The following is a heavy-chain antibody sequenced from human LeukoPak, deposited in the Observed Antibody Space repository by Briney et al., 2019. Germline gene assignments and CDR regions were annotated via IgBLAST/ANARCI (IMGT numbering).Heavy chain of an antibody. CDR1: GYTFTGYY. CDR2: INPNSGGT. CDR3: ARDWGIAARRAKSDFDY. V-gene: IGHV1-2*02. D-gene: IGHD6-6*01. Sequence: ASVKVSCKASGYTFTGYYMHWVRQAPGQGLEWMGWINPNSGGTNYAQKFQGRVTMTRDTSISTAYMELSRLRSDDTAVYYCARDWGIAARRAKSDFDYWGQGTLVTVSS. J-gene: IGHJ4*02.